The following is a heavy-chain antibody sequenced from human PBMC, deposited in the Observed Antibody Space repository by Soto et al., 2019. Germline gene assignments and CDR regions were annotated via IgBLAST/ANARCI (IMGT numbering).Heavy chain of an antibody. Sequence: SETLSLTCTVSGGSISGYYWSWIRQPPGKGLEWIGYMYYSGSTNYNPSLKSRVTISVDTSKNQFSLKLSSVTAADTAVYYCARGIEGWYQGRYYYGMDVWGQGTTVTVSS. V-gene: IGHV4-59*01. CDR2: MYYSGST. J-gene: IGHJ6*02. CDR1: GGSISGYY. CDR3: ARGIEGWYQGRYYYGMDV. D-gene: IGHD6-19*01.